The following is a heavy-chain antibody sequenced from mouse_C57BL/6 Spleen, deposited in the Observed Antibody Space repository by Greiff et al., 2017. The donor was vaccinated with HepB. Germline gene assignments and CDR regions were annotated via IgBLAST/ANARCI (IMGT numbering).Heavy chain of an antibody. CDR1: GFTFSSYA. CDR3: ARDHDGSSSCDD. V-gene: IGHV5-4*01. J-gene: IGHJ2*01. D-gene: IGHD1-1*01. Sequence: EVQLVESGGGLVKPGGSLKLSCAASGFTFSSYAMSWVRQTPEKRLEWVATISDGGSYTYYPANVQGRFTISRDNAKNNLYRPMSHLKSEDTAMDYCARDHDGSSSCDDWGQGTTLTVSS. CDR2: ISDGGSYT.